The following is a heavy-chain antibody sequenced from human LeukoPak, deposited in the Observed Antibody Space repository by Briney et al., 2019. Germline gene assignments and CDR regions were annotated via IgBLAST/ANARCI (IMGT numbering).Heavy chain of an antibody. CDR1: GFTFDDYA. Sequence: GGSLRLSCAASGFTFDDYAMHWVRQAPGKGLEWVSLISWDGGSTYYADSVKGRFTISRDNSKNSLYLQMNSLRAEDTALYYCAKDLYAENNYYGSGSSSPLDYWGQGTLVTVSS. D-gene: IGHD3-10*01. CDR2: ISWDGGST. V-gene: IGHV3-43D*03. J-gene: IGHJ4*02. CDR3: AKDLYAENNYYGSGSSSPLDY.